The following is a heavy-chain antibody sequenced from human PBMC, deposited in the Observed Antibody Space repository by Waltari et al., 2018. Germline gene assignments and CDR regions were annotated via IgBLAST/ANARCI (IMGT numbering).Heavy chain of an antibody. Sequence: QITLKESGPTLVKPTQTLTLTCTFSGFSLSTSGVGVGWIRQPPGQALEWLALIYWNDDKRYSPSLKSRLTITKDTSKNQVVLTMTNMDPVDTATYYCAHGAVCFQCGYFDYWGQGTLVTVSS. CDR2: IYWNDDK. D-gene: IGHD2-8*01. V-gene: IGHV2-5*01. J-gene: IGHJ4*02. CDR1: GFSLSTSGVG. CDR3: AHGAVCFQCGYFDY.